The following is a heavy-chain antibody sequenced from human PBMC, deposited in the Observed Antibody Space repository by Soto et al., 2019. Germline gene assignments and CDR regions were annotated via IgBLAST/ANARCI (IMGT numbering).Heavy chain of an antibody. CDR2: ITSSSSYI. Sequence: EVELVESGGGLVKPGGSLRLSCAASGFTFSSYSMNWVRQAPGKGLEWVSSITSSSSYIYYADSVKGRFTISRDNAKNSLYLQMNSLRAKDTAVYYCASRHYCMDVWGQGTTVTVSS. J-gene: IGHJ6*02. CDR1: GFTFSSYS. CDR3: ASRHYCMDV. V-gene: IGHV3-21*01.